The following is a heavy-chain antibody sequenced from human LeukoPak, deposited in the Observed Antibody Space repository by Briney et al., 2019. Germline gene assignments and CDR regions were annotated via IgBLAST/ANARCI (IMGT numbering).Heavy chain of an antibody. Sequence: PGGSLRLSCAAPGFTFSSYSMNWVRQAPGKGLEWVSSISSSSSYIYYADSVKGRFTISRDNAKNSLYLQMNSLRAEDTAVYYCARDRGYYYDSSGYYDYWGQGTLVTVSS. CDR3: ARDRGYYYDSSGYYDY. J-gene: IGHJ4*02. CDR1: GFTFSSYS. CDR2: ISSSSSYI. V-gene: IGHV3-21*01. D-gene: IGHD3-22*01.